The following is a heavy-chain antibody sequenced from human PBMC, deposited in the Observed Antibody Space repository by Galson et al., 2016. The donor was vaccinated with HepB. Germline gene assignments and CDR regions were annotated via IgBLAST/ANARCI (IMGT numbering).Heavy chain of an antibody. V-gene: IGHV3-23*01. CDR1: GFTFSSYA. Sequence: SLRLSCAASGFTFSSYAMSWFRQAPGKGLEWVSGIIENSGSTYYADSVKGRFTISRDDSKSIAYLQMNSLTIEDTALYYCIREIDRASASTWGQGTLVTVSS. J-gene: IGHJ4*02. D-gene: IGHD5-24*01. CDR3: IREIDRASAST. CDR2: IIENSGST.